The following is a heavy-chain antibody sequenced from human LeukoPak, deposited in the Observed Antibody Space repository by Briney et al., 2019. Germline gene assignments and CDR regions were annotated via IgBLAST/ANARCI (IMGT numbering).Heavy chain of an antibody. J-gene: IGHJ3*02. Sequence: GGSLRLSCAASGFTFSSYSMNWVRQAPGKGLEWVSSISSSSSYIYYADSVKGRFTISRDNAKNSLYLQMNSLRAEDTAVYYCAREGYCSSTSCLEAFDIWGQGTMVTVSS. CDR3: AREGYCSSTSCLEAFDI. CDR1: GFTFSSYS. D-gene: IGHD2-2*01. CDR2: ISSSSSYI. V-gene: IGHV3-21*01.